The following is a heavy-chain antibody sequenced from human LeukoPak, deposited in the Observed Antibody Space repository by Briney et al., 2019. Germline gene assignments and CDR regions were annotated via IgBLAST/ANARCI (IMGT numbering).Heavy chain of an antibody. D-gene: IGHD3-22*01. Sequence: GRSLRLSCAASGFTFSSFGMHWVRQAPGKGLEWVAVISSDGVNKYSADSMKGRFTISRDNSKNTLYLQMNSLRAADTAVYYCAKGQNYYDGSGYYSTDYWGQGTPVTVSS. CDR2: ISSDGVNK. CDR3: AKGQNYYDGSGYYSTDY. J-gene: IGHJ4*02. V-gene: IGHV3-30*18. CDR1: GFTFSSFG.